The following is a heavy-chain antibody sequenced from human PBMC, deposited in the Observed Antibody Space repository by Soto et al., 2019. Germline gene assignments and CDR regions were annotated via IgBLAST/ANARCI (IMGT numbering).Heavy chain of an antibody. J-gene: IGHJ4*02. CDR3: ARIVGGSSDY. D-gene: IGHD2-15*01. V-gene: IGHV6-1*01. CDR2: TYYRSKWYS. CDR1: GDSVSSNSAA. Sequence: SQTLSPTCAISGDSVSSNSAAWNWIRQPPSRGLEWLGRTYYRSKWYSDYAVSVKSRITINPDTSKNQFSLQLNSVTPEDAAMYYCARIVGGSSDYWGQGTRVTVSS.